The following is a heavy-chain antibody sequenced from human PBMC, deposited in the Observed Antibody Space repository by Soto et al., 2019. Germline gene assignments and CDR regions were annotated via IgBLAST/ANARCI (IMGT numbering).Heavy chain of an antibody. D-gene: IGHD2-15*01. CDR3: TTDPAVVVVAATRGGY. J-gene: IGHJ4*02. V-gene: IGHV3-15*01. CDR2: IKSKTDGGTT. CDR1: GFTFSNAW. Sequence: ESGGGLVKPGGSLRLSCAASGFTFSNAWMSWVRQAPGKGLEWVGRIKSKTDGGTTDYAAPVKGRFTISRDDSKNTLYLQMNSLKTEDTAVYYCTTDPAVVVVAATRGGYWGQGTLVTVSS.